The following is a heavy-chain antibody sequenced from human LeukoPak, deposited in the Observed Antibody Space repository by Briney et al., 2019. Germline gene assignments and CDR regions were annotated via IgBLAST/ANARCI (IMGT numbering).Heavy chain of an antibody. Sequence: SETLSLTCAVSGGSISNGNWWGWVRQPPGKGLEWIGEIYHSGSTNYIPSLKSRVTISVDKSKNQFSLKLTSVTAADTAVYYCAGSPIGYGMDVWGQGTTVTVSS. J-gene: IGHJ6*02. CDR2: IYHSGST. V-gene: IGHV4-4*02. CDR3: AGSPIGYGMDV. CDR1: GGSISNGNW.